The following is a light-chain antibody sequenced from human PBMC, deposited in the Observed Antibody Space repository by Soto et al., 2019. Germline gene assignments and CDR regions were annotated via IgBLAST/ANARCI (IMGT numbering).Light chain of an antibody. Sequence: EVVLTQSPATLSLSPGERATLSCRASESVNNYLAWYQQKPGQAPRLLIYDASNRATGIPARFSGSGSGTDFTLPISSLEPEDFSVYFCQQRSNWPPHTFGRGTKLQIK. CDR1: ESVNNY. CDR3: QQRSNWPPHT. CDR2: DAS. J-gene: IGKJ2*01. V-gene: IGKV3-11*01.